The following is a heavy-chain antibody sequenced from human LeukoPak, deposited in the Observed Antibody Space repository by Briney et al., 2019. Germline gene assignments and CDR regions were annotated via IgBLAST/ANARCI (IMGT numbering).Heavy chain of an antibody. D-gene: IGHD2-2*01. CDR3: ARSGGYCSSTSCPSPYNWFDP. Sequence: ASVKVSCKASGGTFSSYAISWVRQAPGQGLEWMGGIIPIFGTANYAQKFQGRVTITADESTSTAYMELSSLRSEDTAVYYCARSGGYCSSTSCPSPYNWFDPWGQGTLVTVSS. V-gene: IGHV1-69*13. CDR2: IIPIFGTA. CDR1: GGTFSSYA. J-gene: IGHJ5*02.